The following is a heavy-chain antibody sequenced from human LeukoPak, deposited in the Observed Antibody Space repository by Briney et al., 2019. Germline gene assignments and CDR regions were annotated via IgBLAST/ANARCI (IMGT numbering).Heavy chain of an antibody. Sequence: GGSLGLSCAASGFTFSRYGIHWVRQAPGKGLEWVAVISSDGGTDYYADSVKGRFTISRDNSKNTVYVQMNSLRAEDTAVYYCAKEGAVTGSMWFDYWGQGTLATVSS. D-gene: IGHD6-19*01. CDR2: ISSDGGTD. J-gene: IGHJ4*02. CDR1: GFTFSRYG. CDR3: AKEGAVTGSMWFDY. V-gene: IGHV3-30*18.